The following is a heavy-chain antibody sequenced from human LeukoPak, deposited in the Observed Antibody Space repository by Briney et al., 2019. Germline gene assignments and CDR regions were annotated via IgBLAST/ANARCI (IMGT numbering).Heavy chain of an antibody. CDR1: GGSFSGYY. CDR3: ARGPRCIPTVTTSLDY. Sequence: SETLSLTCAVYGGSFSGYYWSWIRQPPGKGLGWIGEINHSGSTNSNPSLKSRVTISVDTSKNQFSLKLSSVTAADTAVYYCARGPRCIPTVTTSLDYWGQGTLVTVSS. J-gene: IGHJ4*02. CDR2: INHSGST. D-gene: IGHD4-11*01. V-gene: IGHV4-34*01.